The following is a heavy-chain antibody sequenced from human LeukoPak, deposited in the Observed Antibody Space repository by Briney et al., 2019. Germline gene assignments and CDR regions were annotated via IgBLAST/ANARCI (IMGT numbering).Heavy chain of an antibody. D-gene: IGHD3-10*01. CDR2: IKQDGSEK. J-gene: IGHJ4*02. Sequence: PGGSLRLSCAASGFTFSSYWMSWVRQAPGKGLEWVANIKQDGSEKYYVDSVKGRFTISRDNAKNSLYLQMNSLRAEDTAVYYCARVYYGSGSPRHFDYWGQGTLVTVSS. CDR3: ARVYYGSGSPRHFDY. V-gene: IGHV3-7*01. CDR1: GFTFSSYW.